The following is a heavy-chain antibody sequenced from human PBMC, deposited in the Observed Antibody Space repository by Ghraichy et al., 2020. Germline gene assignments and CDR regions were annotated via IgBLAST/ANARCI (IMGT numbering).Heavy chain of an antibody. CDR3: ARYSTGSSPANLPYYYYMDV. CDR1: GGSISSYY. V-gene: IGHV4-59*01. J-gene: IGHJ6*03. CDR2: IYYSGST. D-gene: IGHD6-13*01. Sequence: SETRSLTCTVSGGSISSYYWSWIRQPPGKGLEWIGYIYYSGSTNYNPSLKSRVTISVDTSKNQFSLKLSSVTAADTAVYYCARYSTGSSPANLPYYYYMDVWGKGTTVTVSS.